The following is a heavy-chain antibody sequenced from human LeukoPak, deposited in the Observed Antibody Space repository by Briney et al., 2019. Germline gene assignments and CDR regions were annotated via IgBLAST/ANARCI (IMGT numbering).Heavy chain of an antibody. D-gene: IGHD2-2*01. V-gene: IGHV3-21*04. CDR1: GFTFSSYS. CDR2: ITSDSSYT. Sequence: GGSLRPSCAASGFTFSSYSMNWVRQAPGKGLEWVSSITSDSSYTHYADSVKGRFTISRDNSKNTLYLQMNSLRAEDTAVYYCAKFRGSSTTRTDFDYWGQGTLVTVSS. CDR3: AKFRGSSTTRTDFDY. J-gene: IGHJ4*02.